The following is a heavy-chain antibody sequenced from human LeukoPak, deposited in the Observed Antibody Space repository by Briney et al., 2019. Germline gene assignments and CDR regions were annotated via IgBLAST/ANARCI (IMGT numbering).Heavy chain of an antibody. V-gene: IGHV1-24*01. CDR1: GYTLTELS. CDR2: FDPEDGET. J-gene: IGHJ4*02. CDR3: ATGGGYYYAYFDY. D-gene: IGHD3-22*01. Sequence: GASVKVSCKVSGYTLTELSMHWVRQAPGKGLEWMGGFDPEDGETIYAQKFQGRVTMIEDTSTDTAYMELSSLRSEDTAVYYCATGGGYYYAYFDYWGQGTLVTVSS.